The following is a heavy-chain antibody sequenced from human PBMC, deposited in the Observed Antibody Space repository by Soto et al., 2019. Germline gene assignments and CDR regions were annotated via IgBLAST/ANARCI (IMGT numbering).Heavy chain of an antibody. V-gene: IGHV4-34*01. J-gene: IGHJ6*02. Sequence: PSETLSLTCAFYGWSFSCYYLSWIRPPPGKGLEWIGEINHSGSTNYNPSLKSRVTISVDTSRDQVSLRLRSVTRADTAVYYCARDQYDSRSGSYYYAMEVWGQGTKVTVSS. D-gene: IGHD3-3*01. CDR3: ARDQYDSRSGSYYYAMEV. CDR1: GWSFSCYY. CDR2: INHSGST.